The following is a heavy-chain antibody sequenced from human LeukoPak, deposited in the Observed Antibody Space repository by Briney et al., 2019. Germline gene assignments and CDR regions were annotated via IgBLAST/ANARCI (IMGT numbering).Heavy chain of an antibody. CDR3: AREADSGYYRTVDY. Sequence: GGSLRLSCAASGFTFSSYAMSWVRQAPGKGLEWLGHMSDDGSEKHYVDSVRGRFTISRDPSKNTLYLEMTSLRTEDTAVYYCAREADSGYYRTVDYWGQGTMVTVS. J-gene: IGHJ4*02. D-gene: IGHD2-15*01. CDR1: GFTFSSYA. CDR2: MSDDGSEK. V-gene: IGHV3-30-3*01.